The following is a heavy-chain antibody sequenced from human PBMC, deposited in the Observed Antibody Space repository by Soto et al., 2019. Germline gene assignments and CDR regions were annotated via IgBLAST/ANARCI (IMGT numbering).Heavy chain of an antibody. Sequence: PGGSLRLSCAASGFTCSSYAMSWVRQAPGRGLEWVSSISGSGGSTYYADSVKGRFTISRDNPKKMLYLQMNSLRAEDTAVYYCAKDHQYYGSGTYDYYYGMDVWGQGTTVTVSS. D-gene: IGHD3-10*01. CDR2: ISGSGGST. V-gene: IGHV3-23*01. CDR1: GFTCSSYA. J-gene: IGHJ6*02. CDR3: AKDHQYYGSGTYDYYYGMDV.